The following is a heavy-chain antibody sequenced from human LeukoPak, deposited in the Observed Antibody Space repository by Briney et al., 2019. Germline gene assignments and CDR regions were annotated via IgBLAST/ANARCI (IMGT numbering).Heavy chain of an antibody. CDR3: ARLLVGATTFEAFDI. D-gene: IGHD1-26*01. CDR1: GGSISSSSYY. V-gene: IGHV4-39*07. Sequence: SETLSLTCTVSGGSISSSSYYWGWIRQPPGKGLEWIGSIYYSGSTYYNPSLKSRVTISVDTSKNQFSLKLSSVTAADTAVYYCARLLVGATTFEAFDIWGQGTMVTVSS. J-gene: IGHJ3*02. CDR2: IYYSGST.